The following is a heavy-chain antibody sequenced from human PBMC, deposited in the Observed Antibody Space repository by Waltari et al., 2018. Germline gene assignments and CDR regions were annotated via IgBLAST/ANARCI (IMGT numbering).Heavy chain of an antibody. J-gene: IGHJ3*01. CDR3: ASGAGYCSSSNCPHDAFNV. V-gene: IGHV1-69*01. Sequence: QVQLMQSGAEVKKPGSSVKVSCKDSGGTFSIHAISWVRQAPGQGLEWLGGVIPMFGTVNYAQRFQGRVTITAAESTSTIYMELHTLRSEDTAVYYCASGAGYCSSSNCPHDAFNVWGQGTMVTVSS. CDR2: VIPMFGTV. D-gene: IGHD2-2*01. CDR1: GGTFSIHA.